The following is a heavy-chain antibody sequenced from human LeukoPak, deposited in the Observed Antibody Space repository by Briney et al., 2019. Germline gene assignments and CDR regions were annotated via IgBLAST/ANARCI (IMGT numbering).Heavy chain of an antibody. D-gene: IGHD6-19*01. J-gene: IGHJ3*02. CDR1: GGTFSSYA. CDR2: IIPILGIA. Sequence: AASVKVSCKASGGTFSSYAISWVQQAPGQGLEWMGRIIPILGIANYAQKFQGRVTITADKSTNTAYMELSSLRSEDTAVYYCAKAIAVTTQRGAFDIWGQGTMVTVSS. V-gene: IGHV1-69*04. CDR3: AKAIAVTTQRGAFDI.